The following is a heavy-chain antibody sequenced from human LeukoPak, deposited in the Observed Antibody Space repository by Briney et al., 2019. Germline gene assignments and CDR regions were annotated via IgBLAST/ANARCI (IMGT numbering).Heavy chain of an antibody. CDR1: GYTFTSYD. Sequence: VASVKVSCKASGYTFTSYDINWVRQATGQGLEWMGWINPNTGNPTYAQGFTGRFVFSLDTSVSTTYLQISSLKAEDTAVYYCGRAYQPLGGLSFPDQWGQGTLVTVSS. D-gene: IGHD3-16*02. CDR3: GRAYQPLGGLSFPDQ. J-gene: IGHJ5*02. CDR2: INPNTGNP. V-gene: IGHV7-4-1*02.